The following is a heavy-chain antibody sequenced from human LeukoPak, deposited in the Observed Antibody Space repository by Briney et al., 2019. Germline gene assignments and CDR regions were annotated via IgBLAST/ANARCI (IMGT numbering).Heavy chain of an antibody. V-gene: IGHV4-4*07. Sequence: SETLSLTCTVSGYSISSGYYWGWIRQPAGKGLERIGRIYTSGSTNYNPSLKSRVTMSVDTSKNQFSLKLSSVTAADTAVYYCARALGSTSNYVGYYYYYYMDVWGKGTTVTVSS. CDR2: IYTSGST. D-gene: IGHD2-2*01. CDR1: GYSISSGYY. CDR3: ARALGSTSNYVGYYYYYYMDV. J-gene: IGHJ6*03.